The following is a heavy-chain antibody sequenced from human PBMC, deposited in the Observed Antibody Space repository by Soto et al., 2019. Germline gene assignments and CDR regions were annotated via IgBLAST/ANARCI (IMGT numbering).Heavy chain of an antibody. D-gene: IGHD2-2*02. CDR2: INPNSGGT. CDR3: ARYLTEGYCTITGCYTRPLYGMDI. CDR1: GYTFSGYY. J-gene: IGHJ6*02. Sequence: ASVKVSCKASGYTFSGYYIHWLRQAPGQGLEWMGWINPNSGGTNYAQKFQGRVTVTRDTPTSTAYMELSRLTSEDTAVYYCARYLTEGYCTITGCYTRPLYGMDIWGQGNTVTVSS. V-gene: IGHV1-2*02.